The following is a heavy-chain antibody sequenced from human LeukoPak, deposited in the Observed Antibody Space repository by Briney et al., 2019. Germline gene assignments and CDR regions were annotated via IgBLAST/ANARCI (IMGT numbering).Heavy chain of an antibody. CDR2: IYHSGSGST. D-gene: IGHD1-26*01. Sequence: PWETLSLTCAVSGYSISSGYYWGWIRQPPGKGLEWIGSIYHSGSGSTYYNPSLKSRVTISVDTSKNQFSLKLSSVTAADTAVYYCATTRGSSPNFDYWGQGTLVAVSS. CDR3: ATTRGSSPNFDY. CDR1: GYSISSGYY. V-gene: IGHV4-38-2*01. J-gene: IGHJ4*02.